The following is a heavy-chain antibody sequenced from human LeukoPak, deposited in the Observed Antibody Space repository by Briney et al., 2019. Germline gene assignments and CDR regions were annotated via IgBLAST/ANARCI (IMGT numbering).Heavy chain of an antibody. CDR1: GFTFSGSA. D-gene: IGHD4-17*01. Sequence: GESLTLSCAASGFTFSGSALHWVRQAYGQGLELVGRIRSKANSYATAYAESVKGRLTISRDDSKNTAYLQMNSLKTEDTAVYYCTAGYGDYELDAFDIWGQGTMVTVSS. CDR3: TAGYGDYELDAFDI. V-gene: IGHV3-73*01. CDR2: IRSKANSYAT. J-gene: IGHJ3*02.